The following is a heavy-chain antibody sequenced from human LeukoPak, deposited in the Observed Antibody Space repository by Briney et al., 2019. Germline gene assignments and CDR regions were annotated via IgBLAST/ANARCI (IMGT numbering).Heavy chain of an antibody. V-gene: IGHV4-38-2*02. Sequence: PSETLSLTCSVTDYPISSGYFWGWIRQPPQKGLEWIATISHSGSTHFNPSLKSRVIVSIDASKNQFSLNLTSVTAADTAVYYCAREHCAGGYCYFLDYWGQGTLVTVSS. CDR3: AREHCAGGYCYFLDY. CDR2: ISHSGST. D-gene: IGHD3-16*02. CDR1: DYPISSGYF. J-gene: IGHJ4*02.